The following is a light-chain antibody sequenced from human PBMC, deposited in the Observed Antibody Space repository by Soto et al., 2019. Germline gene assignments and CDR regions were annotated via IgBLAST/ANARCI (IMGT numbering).Light chain of an antibody. Sequence: EIVLTKSPSTLSLSPGERATLSCRASQSVSSYLAWYQQKPGQAPRLLIYDASNRATGIPARFSGSGSGTDFTLTISSLEPEDFALYYCQQRSNWPITFGQGTRLAIK. J-gene: IGKJ5*01. CDR2: DAS. CDR3: QQRSNWPIT. V-gene: IGKV3-11*01. CDR1: QSVSSY.